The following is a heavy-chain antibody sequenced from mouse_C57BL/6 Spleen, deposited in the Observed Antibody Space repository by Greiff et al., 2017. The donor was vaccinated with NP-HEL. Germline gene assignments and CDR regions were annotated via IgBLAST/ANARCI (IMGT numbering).Heavy chain of an antibody. Sequence: VQLQQPGAELVRPGSSVKLSCKASGYTFTSYWMHWVKQRPIQGLEWIGNIDPSDSETHYNQKFKDKATLTVDKSSSTAYMQLSSLTSEDSAVYYCARGGNYGNFYAMDYWGQGTSVTVSS. CDR2: IDPSDSET. CDR3: ARGGNYGNFYAMDY. V-gene: IGHV1-52*01. CDR1: GYTFTSYW. J-gene: IGHJ4*01. D-gene: IGHD2-1*01.